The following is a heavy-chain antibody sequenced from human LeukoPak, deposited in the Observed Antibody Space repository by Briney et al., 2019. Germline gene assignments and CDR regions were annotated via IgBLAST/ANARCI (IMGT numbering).Heavy chain of an antibody. Sequence: ASVKVSCKVSGYTLTELSMHWVRQAPGKGLEWMGGFDPEDGETIYAQKFQGRVTMTEDTSTDTAYMELSSLRSEDTAVYYCATGSQWLVVFAFDIWGQGTMVTASS. D-gene: IGHD6-19*01. V-gene: IGHV1-24*01. CDR1: GYTLTELS. J-gene: IGHJ3*02. CDR2: FDPEDGET. CDR3: ATGSQWLVVFAFDI.